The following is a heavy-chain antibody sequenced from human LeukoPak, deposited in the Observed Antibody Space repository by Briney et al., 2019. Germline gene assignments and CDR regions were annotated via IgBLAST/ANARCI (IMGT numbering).Heavy chain of an antibody. J-gene: IGHJ4*02. CDR2: ISDSGGST. Sequence: PGGSLRLPCAASGFTFNKYAMSWVRQAPGKGLEWVSGISDSGGSTYYADSVKGRFIISRDNSKNTLYLQMNSLRAEDTALYYCAKAWWNSHLGFDCWGQGTLVTVSS. V-gene: IGHV3-23*01. D-gene: IGHD2-15*01. CDR1: GFTFNKYA. CDR3: AKAWWNSHLGFDC.